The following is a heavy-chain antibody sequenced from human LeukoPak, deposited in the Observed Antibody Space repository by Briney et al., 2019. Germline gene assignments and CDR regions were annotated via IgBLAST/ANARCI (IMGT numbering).Heavy chain of an antibody. CDR2: IWYDGSNK. CDR1: GFTFSSYG. V-gene: IGHV3-33*01. J-gene: IGHJ4*02. D-gene: IGHD4-23*01. Sequence: GGSLRLSCAASGFTFSSYGMHWVRQAPGKGLEWVAVIWYDGSNKYYADSVKGRFTISRDNSKNTLYLQMNSLRAEDTAVYYCARGVGFWDYGDKGDYWGQGTLVTVSS. CDR3: ARGVGFWDYGDKGDY.